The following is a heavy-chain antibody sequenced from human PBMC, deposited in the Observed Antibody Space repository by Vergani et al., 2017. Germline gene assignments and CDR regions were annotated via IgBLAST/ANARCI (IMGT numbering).Heavy chain of an antibody. CDR2: ISGPGLST. J-gene: IGHJ4*01. CDR3: VKEKIDLGSYFFDS. D-gene: IGHD2/OR15-2a*01. CDR1: GFSFTTYA. Sequence: EVQLLESGGDLVQPGGSLRLSCAASGFSFTTYAVSWVRQAPGRGLAWVSSISGPGLSTYYADSVKGRFSISRDNSKNTVFLQMHSLRAEDTAIYYCVKEKIDLGSYFFDSWGHGSLVTVSS. V-gene: IGHV3-23*01.